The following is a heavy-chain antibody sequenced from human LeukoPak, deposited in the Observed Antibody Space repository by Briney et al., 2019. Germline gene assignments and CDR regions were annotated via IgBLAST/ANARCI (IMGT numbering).Heavy chain of an antibody. J-gene: IGHJ6*02. CDR2: VSCSGGST. Sequence: PGGSLRLSCAASGVTFSSDSMSWGRQAPGGGLEWVSGVSCSGGSTYYADSVKGRFTISRDNSKNTLYLQMNSLRAEDTAVYYCAKERPMVRGKNYYYGMDVWGQGTTVTVSS. V-gene: IGHV3-23*01. CDR1: GVTFSSDS. D-gene: IGHD3-10*01. CDR3: AKERPMVRGKNYYYGMDV.